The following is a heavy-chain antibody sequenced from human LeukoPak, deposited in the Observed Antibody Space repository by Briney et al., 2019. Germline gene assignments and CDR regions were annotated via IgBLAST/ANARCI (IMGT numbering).Heavy chain of an antibody. Sequence: SVKVSCKASVGTFSSYAISWVRQAPGQGLEWMGGIIPIFGTANYAQKFQGRVTISADGSTSTAYMELSSLRSEDTAVYYCARDPGGAWAVAAAGIDYWGQGTLVTAFS. D-gene: IGHD6-13*01. CDR3: ARDPGGAWAVAAAGIDY. V-gene: IGHV1-69*13. CDR2: IIPIFGTA. J-gene: IGHJ4*02. CDR1: VGTFSSYA.